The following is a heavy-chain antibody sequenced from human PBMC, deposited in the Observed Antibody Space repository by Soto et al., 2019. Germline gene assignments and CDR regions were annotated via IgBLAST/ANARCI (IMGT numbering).Heavy chain of an antibody. CDR2: ISYDGSNK. CDR3: ARDRGPYGFYYFDY. D-gene: IGHD3-10*01. V-gene: IGHV3-30-3*01. Sequence: QVQLVESGGGVVQPGRSLRLSCAASGFTFSSYAMHWVRQAPGKGLEWVAVISYDGSNKYYADSVKGRFTISRDNSKNTLYLQMNSLGAEDTAVYYCARDRGPYGFYYFDYWGQGTLVTVSS. CDR1: GFTFSSYA. J-gene: IGHJ4*02.